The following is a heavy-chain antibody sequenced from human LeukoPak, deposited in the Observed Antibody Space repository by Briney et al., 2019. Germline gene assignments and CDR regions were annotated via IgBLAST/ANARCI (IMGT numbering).Heavy chain of an antibody. J-gene: IGHJ4*02. D-gene: IGHD3-10*01. CDR2: IYHSGST. V-gene: IGHV4-4*02. CDR3: ARSIKPVRGAHETTDY. CDR1: GGSISSSNW. Sequence: NSSETLSLTCAVSGGSISSSNWWSWVRQPPGKGLEWIGEIYHSGSTNYNPSLKSRVTISVDKSKNQFSLKLSSVTAADTAVYYCARSIKPVRGAHETTDYWGQGTLVTVSS.